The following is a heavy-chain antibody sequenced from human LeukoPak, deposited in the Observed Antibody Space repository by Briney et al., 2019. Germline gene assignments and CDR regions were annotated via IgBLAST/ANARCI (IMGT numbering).Heavy chain of an antibody. J-gene: IGHJ5*02. V-gene: IGHV4-39*07. CDR3: ARGEYSSFDP. Sequence: SETLSLTCTVSGGSISSSSYYWGWIRQPPGKGLEWIGRINTSGSTKYNPSLKSRVTISVDTSKNQFSLKLNSVTAADTAVYYCARGEYSSFDPWGQGTLVTVSS. D-gene: IGHD3-22*01. CDR2: INTSGST. CDR1: GGSISSSSYY.